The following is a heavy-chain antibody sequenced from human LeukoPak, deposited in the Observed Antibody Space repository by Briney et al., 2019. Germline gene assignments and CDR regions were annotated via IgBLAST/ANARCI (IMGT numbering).Heavy chain of an antibody. J-gene: IGHJ4*02. CDR2: IYYSGST. CDR3: ARYPLWFGEFFQGFDY. CDR1: GGSISSGDYY. V-gene: IGHV4-30-4*01. Sequence: SQTLSLTCTVSGGSISSGDYYWGWSRQPPGKGLEWIGYIYYSGSTYYNPSLKSRVTISVDTSKNQFSLKLSSVTAADTAVYYCARYPLWFGEFFQGFDYWGQGTLVTVSS. D-gene: IGHD3-10*01.